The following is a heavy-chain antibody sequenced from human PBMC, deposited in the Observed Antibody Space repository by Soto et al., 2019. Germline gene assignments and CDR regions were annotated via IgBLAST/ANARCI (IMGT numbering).Heavy chain of an antibody. V-gene: IGHV3-48*02. D-gene: IGHD1-1*01. CDR3: ARGGLEPFDY. Sequence: GGSLRLSCVASGFSFSNYNMNWVRQAPGKGLEWVSYITDSSDTVHYADSVRGRFTISRDNAESSLYLQMNSLRDEDTAVYYCARGGLEPFDYWGQGALVTVSS. CDR2: ITDSSDTV. CDR1: GFSFSNYN. J-gene: IGHJ4*02.